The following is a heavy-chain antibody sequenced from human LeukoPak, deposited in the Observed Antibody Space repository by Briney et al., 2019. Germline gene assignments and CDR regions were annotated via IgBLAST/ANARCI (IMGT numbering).Heavy chain of an antibody. D-gene: IGHD6-13*01. CDR2: IRYDGSNK. V-gene: IGHV3-30*02. CDR1: GFTFSSYG. Sequence: GGSLRLSCAASGFTFSSYGMHWVRQAPGKGLEWVAFIRYDGSNKYYADSVKGRYTISRDNSKNTLYLQMNSLRAEDTAVYYCAKAGGRRGSSWRNHLFDYWGQGTLVTVSS. CDR3: AKAGGRRGSSWRNHLFDY. J-gene: IGHJ4*02.